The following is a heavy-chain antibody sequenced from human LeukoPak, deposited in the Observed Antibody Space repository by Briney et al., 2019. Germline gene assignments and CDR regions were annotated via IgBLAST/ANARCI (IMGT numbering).Heavy chain of an antibody. CDR1: GNTFTSYY. V-gene: IGHV1-46*01. CDR3: ARDNTAGGPFDY. D-gene: IGHD6-13*01. J-gene: IGHJ4*02. Sequence: ASVKVSRKASGNTFTSYYMHWVRQAPGQGLEWMGIINPSGGRTNYAQKFQGRVTMTRDTSTSAVYMELSSLRSEDTAMYYCARDNTAGGPFDYWGQGTLVTVSS. CDR2: INPSGGRT.